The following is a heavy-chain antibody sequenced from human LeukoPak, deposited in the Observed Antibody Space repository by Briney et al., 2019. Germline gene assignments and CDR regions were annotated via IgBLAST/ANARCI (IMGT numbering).Heavy chain of an antibody. CDR2: ISSSSSYI. J-gene: IGHJ4*02. Sequence: PGGSLSLSCAASGFTFSSYSMNWVRPAPGKGLEWVSSISSSSSYIYYADSVKGRFTISRDNAKNSLYLQMNSLRAEDTAVYYCARGPRAKTYYYDSSGYLFDYWGQGTLVTVSS. D-gene: IGHD3-22*01. V-gene: IGHV3-21*01. CDR3: ARGPRAKTYYYDSSGYLFDY. CDR1: GFTFSSYS.